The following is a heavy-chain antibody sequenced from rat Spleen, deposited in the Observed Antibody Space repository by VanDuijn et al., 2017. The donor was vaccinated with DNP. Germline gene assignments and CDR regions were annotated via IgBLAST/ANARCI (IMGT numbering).Heavy chain of an antibody. V-gene: IGHV5S13*01. CDR3: GRHEAYNSYIYGFAY. Sequence: EVQLVESGGGLVQPGRSLNLSCAASGFTFSNYHMAWVRQAPKKGLEWVATISTSGGRTYYPDSVKGRFTISRDNAQNTQYLQMDSLRSEDTATYFWGRHEAYNSYIYGFAYWGQGTLVTVSS. J-gene: IGHJ3*01. CDR1: GFTFSNYH. D-gene: IGHD1-2*01. CDR2: ISTSGGRT.